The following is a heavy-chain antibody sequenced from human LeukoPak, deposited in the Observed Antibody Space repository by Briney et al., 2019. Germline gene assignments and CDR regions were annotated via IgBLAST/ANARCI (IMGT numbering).Heavy chain of an antibody. J-gene: IGHJ4*02. CDR2: INWSGGST. CDR3: ATSRIAVAGRDY. V-gene: IGHV3-20*04. Sequence: GGSLRLSXAASGFTFDDYGMSSVRQAPGKGLEWLSGINWSGGSTCYADSVKGRFTISRDNAKNSLYLQMNSLRAEDTALYYCATSRIAVAGRDYWGQGTLVTVSS. D-gene: IGHD6-19*01. CDR1: GFTFDDYG.